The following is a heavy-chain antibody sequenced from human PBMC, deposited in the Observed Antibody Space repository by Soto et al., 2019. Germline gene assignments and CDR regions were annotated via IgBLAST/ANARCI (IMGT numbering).Heavy chain of an antibody. CDR1: SGSISSSNW. CDR3: ARAGYGVGGMEGHYAFDI. V-gene: IGHV4-4*02. D-gene: IGHD3-9*01. J-gene: IGHJ3*02. CDR2: IYHSGST. Sequence: QVQLQESGPGLVKPSGTLSLTCAVSSGSISSSNWWSWVRQPPGKGLEWIGEIYHSGSTNYNPSLTSRVTISVDKSKNQFSLKLSSVTAADTAVYYCARAGYGVGGMEGHYAFDIWGQGTMVTVSS.